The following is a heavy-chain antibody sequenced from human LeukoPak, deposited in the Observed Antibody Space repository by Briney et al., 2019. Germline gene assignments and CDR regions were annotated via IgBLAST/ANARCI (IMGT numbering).Heavy chain of an antibody. CDR3: ARGRYYSSGEQNWFDP. Sequence: ASVKVSCKASGGTFSSYAISWVRQAPGQGLEWMGGIIPIFGTANYAQKFQGRVTITTDESTSTAYMELSSLRSEDTAVYYCARGRYYSSGEQNWFDPWGQGTLVTVSS. CDR2: IIPIFGTA. J-gene: IGHJ5*02. V-gene: IGHV1-69*05. D-gene: IGHD3-10*01. CDR1: GGTFSSYA.